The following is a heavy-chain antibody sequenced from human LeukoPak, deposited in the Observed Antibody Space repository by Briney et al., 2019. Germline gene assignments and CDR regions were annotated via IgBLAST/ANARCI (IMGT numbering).Heavy chain of an antibody. Sequence: SQTLSLTCAISGDSVSSNSASWNWIRQSLSRGLEWLGRTYYRSKWYSEYAVSVKRRITINPDTSKNQFSLQLNSVTPDDTAVYYCARAQGYLDLWGRGTLVTVSS. V-gene: IGHV6-1*01. CDR3: ARAQGYLDL. CDR1: GDSVSSNSAS. J-gene: IGHJ2*01. CDR2: TYYRSKWYS.